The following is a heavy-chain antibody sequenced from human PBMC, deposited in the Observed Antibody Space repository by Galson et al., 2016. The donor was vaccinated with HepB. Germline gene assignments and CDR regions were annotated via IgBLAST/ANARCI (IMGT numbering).Heavy chain of an antibody. CDR3: ARGWSGYSYGYDY. V-gene: IGHV4-31*03. D-gene: IGHD5-18*01. CDR2: IYYRGST. J-gene: IGHJ4*02. CDR1: GGSISSCAYY. Sequence: TLSLPCTVSGGSISSCAYYWSWIRQHPGKGLEWFGYIYYRGSTYKNPSLKSRTTMSIDTSKNQFSLKLSSVTAADTAVYYCARGWSGYSYGYDYWGQGNLVTVSS.